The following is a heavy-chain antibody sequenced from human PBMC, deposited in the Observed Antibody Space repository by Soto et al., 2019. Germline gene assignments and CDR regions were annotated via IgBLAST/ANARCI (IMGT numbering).Heavy chain of an antibody. CDR2: IIPIFGTA. J-gene: IGHJ6*02. V-gene: IGHV1-69*13. CDR1: GGTFSSYA. CDR3: ARWTISSYDFWSGPYYYYYGMDV. Sequence: SVKVSCKASGGTFSSYAISWVRQAPGQGLEWMGGIIPIFGTANYAQKFQGRVTITADESTSTAYMELSSLRSEDTAVYYCARWTISSYDFWSGPYYYYYGMDVWGQGTTVTVSS. D-gene: IGHD3-3*01.